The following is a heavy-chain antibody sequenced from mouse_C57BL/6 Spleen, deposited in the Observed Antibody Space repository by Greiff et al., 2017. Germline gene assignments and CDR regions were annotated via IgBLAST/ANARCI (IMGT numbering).Heavy chain of an antibody. CDR1: GFTFSSYG. J-gene: IGHJ2*01. D-gene: IGHD2-1*01. CDR3: ARKYYGNYFDY. Sequence: EVQVVESGGDLVKPGGSLTLSCAASGFTFSSYGMSWVRQTPDKRLEWVATISSGGSYTYYPDSVKGRFTISRDTAKNTLYLQMSSPKSEDTARYYCARKYYGNYFDYWGQGTTLTVSS. V-gene: IGHV5-6*01. CDR2: ISSGGSYT.